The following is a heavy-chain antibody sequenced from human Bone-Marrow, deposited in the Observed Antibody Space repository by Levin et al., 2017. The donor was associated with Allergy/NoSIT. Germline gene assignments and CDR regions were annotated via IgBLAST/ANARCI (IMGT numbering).Heavy chain of an antibody. Sequence: GGSLRLSCVASGFNFTAAWLNWVRQAPGKGLEWVGRIKSKAEGGPIDYAAPVRGRFTISRDDSKNMFFLQMKTLKTEYTGVYYCTTGLRWGRGTLVIVSS. J-gene: IGHJ4*02. V-gene: IGHV3-15*05. CDR1: GFNFTAAW. CDR3: TTGLR. CDR2: IKSKAEGGPI.